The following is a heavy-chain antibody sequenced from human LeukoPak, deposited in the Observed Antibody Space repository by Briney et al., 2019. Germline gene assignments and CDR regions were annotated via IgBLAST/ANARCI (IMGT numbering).Heavy chain of an antibody. CDR1: GGSISSYY. V-gene: IGHV4-59*01. CDR2: IYYSGCT. D-gene: IGHD3-22*01. CDR3: ASTTYYYDSSGYYYRETFDY. Sequence: PSETLSLTCTVSGGSISSYYWSWIRQPPGKGLEWIGYIYYSGCTNYNPSLKSRVTISVDTSKNQFSLKLSSVTAADTAVYYCASTTYYYDSSGYYYRETFDYWGQGTLVTVSS. J-gene: IGHJ4*02.